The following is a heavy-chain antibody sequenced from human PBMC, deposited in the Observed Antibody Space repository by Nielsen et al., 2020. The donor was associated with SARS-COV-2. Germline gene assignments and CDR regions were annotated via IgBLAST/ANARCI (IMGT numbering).Heavy chain of an antibody. D-gene: IGHD6-19*01. V-gene: IGHV3-7*05. J-gene: IGHJ6*02. CDR3: ARDVRAVAGTYYYYGMDV. CDR2: IKQDGSEK. Sequence: VRQMPGKGLEWVANIKQDGSEKYYVDSVKGRFTISRDNAKNSLYLQMNSLRAEDTAVYYCARDVRAVAGTYYYYGMDVWGQGTTVTVSS.